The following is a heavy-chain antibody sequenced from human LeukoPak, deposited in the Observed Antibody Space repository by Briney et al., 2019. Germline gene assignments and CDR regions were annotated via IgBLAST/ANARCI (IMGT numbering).Heavy chain of an antibody. J-gene: IGHJ4*02. Sequence: ASVKVFCKASGYTFTSYGISWVRQAPGQGLEWMGWISAYNGNTNYAQKLQGRVTMTTDTSTSTAYMELRSLRSDDTAVYYCARAEGYSSGLDPFDYWGQGTLVTVSS. CDR1: GYTFTSYG. V-gene: IGHV1-18*01. CDR2: ISAYNGNT. D-gene: IGHD6-19*01. CDR3: ARAEGYSSGLDPFDY.